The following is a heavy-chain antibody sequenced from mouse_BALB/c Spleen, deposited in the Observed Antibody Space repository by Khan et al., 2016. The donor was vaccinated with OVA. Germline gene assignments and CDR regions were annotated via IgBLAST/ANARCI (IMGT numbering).Heavy chain of an antibody. CDR1: GFSLTSYG. Sequence: QVQLKESGPGLVAPSQSLSITCTVSGFSLTSYGIQWVRQPPGKGLEWLVVIWSDGSTNYNSVLKSRLSISKDNSKSQVFLKMNSLHTDDTAIYYCARWFDGYSSLYAMDYWGQGTSVTVSS. V-gene: IGHV2-6*02. D-gene: IGHD2-3*01. CDR2: IWSDGST. J-gene: IGHJ4*01. CDR3: ARWFDGYSSLYAMDY.